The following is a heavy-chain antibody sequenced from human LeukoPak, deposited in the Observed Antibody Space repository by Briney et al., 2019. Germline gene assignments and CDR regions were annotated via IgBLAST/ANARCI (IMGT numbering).Heavy chain of an antibody. J-gene: IGHJ4*02. CDR2: ISYDGSNK. CDR1: GFTFSSYG. Sequence: PGGSLRLSCAASGFTFSSYGMHWVRQAPGNGLQWVAVISYDGSNKYYADSVKGRFTISRDNSKNTLYLQMNSLRGEDTAVYYCAKGARLAVAGTVDYWGQGTLVTVSS. CDR3: AKGARLAVAGTVDY. V-gene: IGHV3-30*18. D-gene: IGHD6-19*01.